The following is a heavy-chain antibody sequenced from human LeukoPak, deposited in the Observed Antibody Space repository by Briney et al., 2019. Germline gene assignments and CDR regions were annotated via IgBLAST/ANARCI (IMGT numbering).Heavy chain of an antibody. CDR3: AKTYYSSRAHYYYYYYMDV. D-gene: IGHD3-10*01. CDR1: GFTFSNYG. J-gene: IGHJ6*03. Sequence: PGGSLRLSCAASGFTFSNYGMSWVRQAPGKGLEWASGISGSGDSTFYADSVKGRFTISRDNSKNTRYLQMNSLRAEDTAVYYCAKTYYSSRAHYYYYYYMDVWGKGTTVTISS. CDR2: ISGSGDST. V-gene: IGHV3-23*01.